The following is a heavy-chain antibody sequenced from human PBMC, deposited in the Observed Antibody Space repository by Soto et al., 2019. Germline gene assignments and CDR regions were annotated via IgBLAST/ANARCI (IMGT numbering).Heavy chain of an antibody. V-gene: IGHV1-8*01. Sequence: ASVKVSCKASGYTFTSYDINWVRQATGQGLEWMGWMNPNSGNTGYAQKFQGRVTMTRNTSISTAYMELSSLRSEDTAVYYCARGPTYDILTGYYLYYYYYYMDGWGKGTTVTVSS. CDR1: GYTFTSYD. CDR2: MNPNSGNT. CDR3: ARGPTYDILTGYYLYYYYYYMDG. J-gene: IGHJ6*03. D-gene: IGHD3-9*01.